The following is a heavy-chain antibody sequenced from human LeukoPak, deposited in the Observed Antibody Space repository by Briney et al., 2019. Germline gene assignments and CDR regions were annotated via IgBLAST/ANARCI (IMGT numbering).Heavy chain of an antibody. J-gene: IGHJ6*02. D-gene: IGHD1-26*01. CDR2: VYYSGST. Sequence: SETLSLTCTVPGGSISNYYWSWIRQPPGKGLEWIGYVYYSGSTKYNPSLKSRVTISVDTSKNQLSLQLSSVTAADTAVYYCVRDNYSGSRNYGMDVWGQGTTVTVSS. V-gene: IGHV4-59*01. CDR1: GGSISNYY. CDR3: VRDNYSGSRNYGMDV.